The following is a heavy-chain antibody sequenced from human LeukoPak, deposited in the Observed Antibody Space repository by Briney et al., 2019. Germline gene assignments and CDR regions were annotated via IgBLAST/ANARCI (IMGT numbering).Heavy chain of an antibody. V-gene: IGHV3-21*01. CDR1: GFTFSSYS. J-gene: IGHJ4*02. D-gene: IGHD6-13*01. Sequence: GGSLRLSCAASGFTFSSYSMNWVRQAPGKGLEWVSSISSGSSYIYYADSAKGRFTISRDNAKNSLYLQMNSLRAEDTAVYYCAKFIAAPFYFDYWGQGTLVTVSS. CDR3: AKFIAAPFYFDY. CDR2: ISSGSSYI.